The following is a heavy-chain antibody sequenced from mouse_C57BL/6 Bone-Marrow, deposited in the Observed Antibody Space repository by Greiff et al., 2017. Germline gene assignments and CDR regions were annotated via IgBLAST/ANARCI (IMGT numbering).Heavy chain of an antibody. CDR1: GYTFTDYY. J-gene: IGHJ2*01. CDR2: INPNNGGT. CDR3: AQLSYYYGSIYFDY. D-gene: IGHD1-1*01. V-gene: IGHV1-26*01. Sequence: EVQLQQSGPELVKPGASVKISCKASGYTFTDYYMNWVKQSHGKSLEWIGDINPNNGGTSYNQKFKGKATLTVDKSSSTAYMELRSLTSEDSAVYYCAQLSYYYGSIYFDYWGQGTTLTVSS.